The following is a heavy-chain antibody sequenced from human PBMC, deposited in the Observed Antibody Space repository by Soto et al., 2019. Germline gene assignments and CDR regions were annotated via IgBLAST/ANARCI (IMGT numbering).Heavy chain of an antibody. CDR3: ARAYSGYDWGSFDY. V-gene: IGHV2-5*02. J-gene: IGHJ4*02. CDR1: EFSLSINGLG. CDR2: IYRDDDK. D-gene: IGHD5-12*01. Sequence: QITLKESGPTLVKPTQTLTLTCTFSEFSLSINGLGVGWIRQPPGKALEWLALIYRDDDKRYSPSLMSRLTITNDTSNNQMVLTMTNMDPMDTATYYCARAYSGYDWGSFDYWGQGTLVTVSS.